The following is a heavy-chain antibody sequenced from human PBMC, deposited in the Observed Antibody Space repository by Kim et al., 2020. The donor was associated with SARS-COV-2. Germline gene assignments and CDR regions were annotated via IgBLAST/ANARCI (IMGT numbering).Heavy chain of an antibody. Sequence: ASVKVSCKASGYTFTGYYMHWVRQAPGQGLEWMGWINPNSGGTNYAQKFQGRVTMTRDTSISTAYMELSRLRSDDTAVYYCARDLVKAGSGSYPITYNWFDPWGQGTLVTVSS. CDR3: ARDLVKAGSGSYPITYNWFDP. D-gene: IGHD3-10*01. J-gene: IGHJ5*02. CDR2: INPNSGGT. V-gene: IGHV1-2*02. CDR1: GYTFTGYY.